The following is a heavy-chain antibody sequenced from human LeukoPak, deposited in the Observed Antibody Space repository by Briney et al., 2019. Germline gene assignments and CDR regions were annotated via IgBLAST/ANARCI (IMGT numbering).Heavy chain of an antibody. Sequence: GASVKVSCKASGYTFTSYAMHWVRQAPGQRLEWMGWINAGNGNTKYSQKFQGRVTITRDTSASTAYMELSSLRSEDTAVYYCARDPLYYYGSGAPWTTVYYGMDVWGQGTTVTVSS. V-gene: IGHV1-3*01. CDR2: INAGNGNT. J-gene: IGHJ6*02. CDR3: ARDPLYYYGSGAPWTTVYYGMDV. D-gene: IGHD3-10*01. CDR1: GYTFTSYA.